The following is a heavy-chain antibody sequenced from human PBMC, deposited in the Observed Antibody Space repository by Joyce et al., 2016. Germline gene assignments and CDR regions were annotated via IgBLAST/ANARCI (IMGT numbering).Heavy chain of an antibody. CDR2: ISYDGLST. CDR1: GFIFRNYP. J-gene: IGHJ4*02. CDR3: AREHDYGDYLDF. D-gene: IGHD4/OR15-4a*01. V-gene: IGHV3-30-3*01. Sequence: QVQLAESGGGVVQPGKSVKLSCAASGFIFRNYPIHWVRQAPGKGLEWLAIISYDGLSTQFTDSFKGRVTISRDNSNSTLFLQMTGMTFQDTAVYYCAREHDYGDYLDFWGQGAPVIVSS.